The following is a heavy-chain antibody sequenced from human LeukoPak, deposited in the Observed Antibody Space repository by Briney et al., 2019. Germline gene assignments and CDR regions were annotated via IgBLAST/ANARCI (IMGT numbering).Heavy chain of an antibody. Sequence: PSETLSLTCSVSGGSISDDNYYWGWIRQPPGKGLEWIGSIYHSGHTYYDLSLQSRVTISVDTSKNQFSLKLSSVTAADTAVYYCARQVTDSSPYYFDYWGQGTLVTVSS. D-gene: IGHD6-6*01. CDR1: GGSISDDNYY. V-gene: IGHV4-39*01. CDR3: ARQVTDSSPYYFDY. J-gene: IGHJ4*02. CDR2: IYHSGHT.